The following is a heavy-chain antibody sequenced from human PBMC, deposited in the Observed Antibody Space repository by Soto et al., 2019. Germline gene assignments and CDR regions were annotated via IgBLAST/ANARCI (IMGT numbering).Heavy chain of an antibody. J-gene: IGHJ4*02. D-gene: IGHD4-17*01. CDR2: IYYSGST. CDR3: ARDNYGDHLWYLDY. V-gene: IGHV4-34*09. Sequence: ASETLSLTCAVYGGSFSGYYCSWIRQPPGKGLEWIGYIYYSGSTYYNPSLKSRVTISVDTSKNQFSLKLSSVTAADTAVYYCARDNYGDHLWYLDYWGQGTLVTVSS. CDR1: GGSFSGYY.